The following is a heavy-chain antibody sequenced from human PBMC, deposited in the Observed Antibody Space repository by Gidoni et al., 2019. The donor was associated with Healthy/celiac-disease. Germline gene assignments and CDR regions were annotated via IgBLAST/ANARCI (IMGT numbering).Heavy chain of an antibody. V-gene: IGHV3-73*01. J-gene: IGHJ6*02. CDR3: TRHGMVRGVPYYYYGMDV. Sequence: AYAASVKGRFTISRDDSKNTAYLQMNSLKTEDTAVYYCTRHGMVRGVPYYYYGMDVWGQGTTVTVSS. D-gene: IGHD3-10*01.